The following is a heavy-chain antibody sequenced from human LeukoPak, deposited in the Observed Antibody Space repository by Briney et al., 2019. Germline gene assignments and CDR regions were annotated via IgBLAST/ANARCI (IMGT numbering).Heavy chain of an antibody. V-gene: IGHV3-30*02. J-gene: IGHJ4*02. D-gene: IGHD2-15*01. CDR3: AKSARRYCSGGSCYYFDY. Sequence: PGGSLRLSCAASGFTFSSYGMHWVRQAPGKGLEWVAFIQYDGSNKYYADSVKGRFTISRDNSKNTLYLQMNSLRAEDTAVYYCAKSARRYCSGGSCYYFDYWGQGTLVTVSS. CDR2: IQYDGSNK. CDR1: GFTFSSYG.